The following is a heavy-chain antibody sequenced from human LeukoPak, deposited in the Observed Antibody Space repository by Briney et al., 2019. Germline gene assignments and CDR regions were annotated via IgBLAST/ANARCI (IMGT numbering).Heavy chain of an antibody. CDR1: GGSISSYY. Sequence: SETLSLTCTVSGGSISSYYWSWIRQPPGKGLEWIGYIYYSGSTNYNPSLKSRVTISVDTSKNQFSLKLTSVTAADTAVYYCARTRAYGGRPDYWGQGTLVTVSS. CDR3: ARTRAYGGRPDY. V-gene: IGHV4-59*01. D-gene: IGHD4-23*01. CDR2: IYYSGST. J-gene: IGHJ4*02.